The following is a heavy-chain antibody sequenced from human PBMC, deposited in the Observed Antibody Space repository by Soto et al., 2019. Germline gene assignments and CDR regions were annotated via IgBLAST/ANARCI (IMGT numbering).Heavy chain of an antibody. Sequence: EVQLVESGGGLVQPGGSLRLSCAASGFTISSYDMHWVRQVTGKGLDLVSAIGTAGDTYYPGSVKGRFTISRENAKNSWYLQMNSLRAGDTAVYYCAGGRSPGGIDYCGQVTLVTVSS. D-gene: IGHD3-16*01. J-gene: IGHJ4*02. V-gene: IGHV3-13*01. CDR1: GFTISSYD. CDR3: AGGRSPGGIDY. CDR2: IGTAGDT.